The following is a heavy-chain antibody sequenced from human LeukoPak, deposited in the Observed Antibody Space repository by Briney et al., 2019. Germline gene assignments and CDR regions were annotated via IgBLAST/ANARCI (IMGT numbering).Heavy chain of an antibody. Sequence: GXSLRLSCAASGFTFDDYTMHWVRQAPGKGLEWVSLISWDGGSTYYADSVKGRFTISRDNSKNSLYLQMNSLRTEDTALYYCAKDIARYDSERGAFDIWGQGTMVTVSS. J-gene: IGHJ3*02. CDR3: AKDIARYDSERGAFDI. CDR2: ISWDGGST. V-gene: IGHV3-43*01. D-gene: IGHD3-22*01. CDR1: GFTFDDYT.